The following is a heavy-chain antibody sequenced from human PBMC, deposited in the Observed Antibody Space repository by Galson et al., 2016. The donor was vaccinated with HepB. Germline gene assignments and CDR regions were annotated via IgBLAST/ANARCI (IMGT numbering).Heavy chain of an antibody. CDR3: AREEIVGAIKAAFDY. J-gene: IGHJ4*02. Sequence: TLSLTCTVSGGSISSGGYYWSWIRQHPGKGLDWIGYIHYSGSTYYNPSLQNRVTISLDTSKTQFSLKLTSVTAADTAMYYCAREEIVGAIKAAFDYWGQGILVTVSS. V-gene: IGHV4-31*03. CDR1: GGSISSGGYY. CDR2: IHYSGST. D-gene: IGHD5-12*01.